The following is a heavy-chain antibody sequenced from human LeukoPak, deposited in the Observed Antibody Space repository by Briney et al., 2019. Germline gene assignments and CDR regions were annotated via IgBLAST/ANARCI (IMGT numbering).Heavy chain of an antibody. J-gene: IGHJ2*01. CDR3: ARDDDSSSWYYYWYFDL. D-gene: IGHD6-13*01. V-gene: IGHV3-7*01. CDR1: GFTFSSYG. Sequence: GRSLRLSCAASGFTFSSYGMHWVRQAPGKGLEWVANIKQDGSEKYYVDSVKGRFTISRDNAKNSLYLQMNSLRAEDTAVYYCARDDDSSSWYYYWYFDLWGRGTLVTVSS. CDR2: IKQDGSEK.